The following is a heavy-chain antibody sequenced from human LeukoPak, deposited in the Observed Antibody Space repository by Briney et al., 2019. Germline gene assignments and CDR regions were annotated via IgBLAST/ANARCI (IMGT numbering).Heavy chain of an antibody. D-gene: IGHD2-2*01. CDR3: AREGRYCSSTSCYEDY. J-gene: IGHJ4*02. V-gene: IGHV1-69*05. Sequence: SVKVSCKASGGTFSSYAISWVRQAPGQGLEWMGGIIPIFGTANYAQKFQGRVTITTDESTSTAYMELSSLRSEDTAVYYCAREGRYCSSTSCYEDYWGQGTLVTVSS. CDR2: IIPIFGTA. CDR1: GGTFSSYA.